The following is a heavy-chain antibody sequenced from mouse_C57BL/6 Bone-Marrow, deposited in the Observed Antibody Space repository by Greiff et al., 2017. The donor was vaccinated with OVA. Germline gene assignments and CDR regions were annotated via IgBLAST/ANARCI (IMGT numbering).Heavy chain of an antibody. CDR2: ISSGGDYI. CDR3: TRLLDAMDY. J-gene: IGHJ4*01. CDR1: GFTFSSYA. Sequence: EVKLEESGEGLVKPGGSLKLSCAASGFTFSSYAMSWVRQTPEKRLEWVAYISSGGDYIYYADTVKGRFTIYRDNARNTLYLQMSSLKSEDTAMYYCTRLLDAMDYWGQGTSVTVSS. D-gene: IGHD2-1*01. V-gene: IGHV5-9-1*02.